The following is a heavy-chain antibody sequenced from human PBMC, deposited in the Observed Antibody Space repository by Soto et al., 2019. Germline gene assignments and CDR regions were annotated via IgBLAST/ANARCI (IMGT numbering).Heavy chain of an antibody. J-gene: IGHJ4*02. CDR2: VSGDGSST. D-gene: IGHD6-25*01. CDR1: GFTFSSSW. CDR3: AKFFVETGGSSGSPWSFHF. Sequence: GGSLRLSCAASGFTFSSSWMHWVRQAPGKGLVWVSRVSGDGSSTNYADSVKGRFTISRDNAKNTLYLQMNSLRAEDAAVYYCAKFFVETGGSSGSPWSFHFWGQGTLVTVSS. V-gene: IGHV3-74*01.